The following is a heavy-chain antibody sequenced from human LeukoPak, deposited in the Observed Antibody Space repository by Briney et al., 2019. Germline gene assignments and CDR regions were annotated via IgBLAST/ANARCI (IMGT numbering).Heavy chain of an antibody. CDR3: AREVSGYNDYDYFDY. D-gene: IGHD5-12*01. CDR1: GFTLSSYC. CDR2: IKQDGSEK. J-gene: IGHJ4*02. Sequence: GGSLRLSCAASGFTLSSYCMSWVRQAPGKGLGWVANIKQDGSEKYYVDSVKGRFTISSDNAKNSLYLQMNSRRAEDTAVYYCAREVSGYNDYDYFDYWGQGTLVTVSS. V-gene: IGHV3-7*03.